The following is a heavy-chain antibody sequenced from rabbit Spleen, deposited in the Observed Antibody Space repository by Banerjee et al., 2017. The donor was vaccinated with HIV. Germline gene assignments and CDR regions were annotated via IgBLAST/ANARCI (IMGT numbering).Heavy chain of an antibody. CDR3: AREVLYAAYAGFGDATIYYFDL. V-gene: IGHV1S40*01. Sequence: QSLEESGGGLVKPGASLTLTCKASGFSFSSGYDMCWVRQAPGKGLEWIACIAAGSSGNTYYTSWAKGRFTISKTSSTTVTLQMTSLTAADTATYFCAREVLYAAYAGFGDATIYYFDLWGPGTLVTVS. CDR1: GFSFSSGYD. D-gene: IGHD4-2*01. J-gene: IGHJ4*01. CDR2: IAAGSSGNT.